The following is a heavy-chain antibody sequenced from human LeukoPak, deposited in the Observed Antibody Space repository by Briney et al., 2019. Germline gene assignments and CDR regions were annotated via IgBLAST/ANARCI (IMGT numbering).Heavy chain of an antibody. Sequence: GGSLRLSCAASGFTFSSYSMNWVRQAPGKGLEWVSSISSSSSYIYYADSVKGRFTISRDNAKNSLYLQMNSLRAEDTAVYYCAREGDTATYYYYYGMDVWGQGTTVTVSS. CDR2: ISSSSSYI. V-gene: IGHV3-21*01. D-gene: IGHD5-18*01. J-gene: IGHJ6*02. CDR1: GFTFSSYS. CDR3: AREGDTATYYYYYGMDV.